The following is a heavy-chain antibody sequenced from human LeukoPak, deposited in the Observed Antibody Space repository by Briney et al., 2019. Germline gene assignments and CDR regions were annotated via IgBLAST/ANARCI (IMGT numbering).Heavy chain of an antibody. V-gene: IGHV4-59*02. D-gene: IGHD2-2*02. CDR2: IFHTGII. CDR1: GGSVTKYY. J-gene: IGHJ5*01. Sequence: PSETLSLTCTVSGGSVTKYYWHWIRQAPGKGLEWIGFIFHTGIINYNPSLKSRVTISVDTSKNQFSLKLTSVTAADTAVYFCARDLFPINWFESWGQGTLVTVPS. CDR3: ARDLFPINWFES.